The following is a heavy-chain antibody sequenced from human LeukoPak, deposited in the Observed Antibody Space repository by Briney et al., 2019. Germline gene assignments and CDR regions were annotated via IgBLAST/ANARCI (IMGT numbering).Heavy chain of an antibody. Sequence: GGSLRLSCAASGFTVSSYYMTWVRQAPGKGPQWVSVIDSGGSTYYADSVKGRFTISRDNSKSTLYLQMNSLRAEDTAVYYCVRGTRGYSYGRFDYWGQGTLVTVSS. CDR1: GFTVSSYY. CDR2: IDSGGST. CDR3: VRGTRGYSYGRFDY. J-gene: IGHJ4*02. V-gene: IGHV3-53*01. D-gene: IGHD5-18*01.